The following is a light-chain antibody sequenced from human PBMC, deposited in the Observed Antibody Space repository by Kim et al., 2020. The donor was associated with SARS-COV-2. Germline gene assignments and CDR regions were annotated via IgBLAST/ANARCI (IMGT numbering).Light chain of an antibody. CDR1: SSDVGGYNY. J-gene: IGLJ2*01. V-gene: IGLV2-8*01. CDR3: SSYAGSNNLV. CDR2: EVS. Sequence: GQSVTISCTGPSSDVGGYNYVPWYQQYPGRAPKLMIYEVSKRPSGVPDRFSGSKSGNTASLTVSGLQAEDEADYYCSSYAGSNNLVFGGGTQLTVL.